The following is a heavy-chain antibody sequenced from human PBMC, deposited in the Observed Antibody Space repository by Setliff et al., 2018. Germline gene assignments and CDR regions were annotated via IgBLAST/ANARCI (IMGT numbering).Heavy chain of an antibody. Sequence: SETLSLTCAVSANTLSTSYYVGWVRQPPGKGLEWIGDIYKGGSTYYNPSLRSRDSMSLDPSKRQVSLNLNSVTAADTGVYYFATRTFAVIPHSGLGLAYFYGMDGGGRGTTVTVSS. CDR1: ANTLSTSYY. CDR2: IYKGGST. CDR3: ATRTFAVIPHSGLGLAYFYGMDG. D-gene: IGHD2-21*01. J-gene: IGHJ6*02. V-gene: IGHV4-38-2*01.